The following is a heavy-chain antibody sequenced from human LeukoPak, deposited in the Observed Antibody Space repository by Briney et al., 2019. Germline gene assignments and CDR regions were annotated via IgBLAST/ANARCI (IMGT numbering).Heavy chain of an antibody. CDR1: GGSFSGYY. V-gene: IGHV4-34*01. D-gene: IGHD3-10*01. CDR3: ARERPPYYYGSGSYRAFGI. J-gene: IGHJ3*02. Sequence: PSETLSLTCAVYGGSFSGYYWSWIRQPPGKGLEWIGEINHSGSTNYNPSLKSRVTISVDTSKNQFSLKLSSVTAADTAVYYCARERPPYYYGSGSYRAFGIWGQGTMVTVSS. CDR2: INHSGST.